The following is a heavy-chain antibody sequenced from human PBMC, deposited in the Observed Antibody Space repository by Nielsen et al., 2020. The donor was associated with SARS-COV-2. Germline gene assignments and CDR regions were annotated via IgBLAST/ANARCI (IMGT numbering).Heavy chain of an antibody. J-gene: IGHJ4*02. CDR2: IWYDGSNK. CDR1: GFTFSSYG. D-gene: IGHD1-26*01. V-gene: IGHV3-33*01. Sequence: GESLKISCAASGFTFSSYGMHWVRQAPGKGLEWVAVIWYDGSNKYYADSVKGRFTISRDNSKNTLYLQMNSLRAEDTAVYYCARDGGIVGATYAPLWGQGTLVTVSS. CDR3: ARDGGIVGATYAPL.